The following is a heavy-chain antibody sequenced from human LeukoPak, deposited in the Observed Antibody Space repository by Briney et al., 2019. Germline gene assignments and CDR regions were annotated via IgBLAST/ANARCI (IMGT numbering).Heavy chain of an antibody. Sequence: GGSLRLSCAASGFTFSGYWMLWVRQAPGKGPVWVSRIDNDGSSTTYAESVKGRFTISRDNAKNTLYLQMNSLRAEDTAVYYCARDLGSVTTVGPWGQGTLVTVSS. J-gene: IGHJ4*02. D-gene: IGHD4-11*01. CDR2: IDNDGSST. CDR1: GFTFSGYW. V-gene: IGHV3-74*01. CDR3: ARDLGSVTTVGP.